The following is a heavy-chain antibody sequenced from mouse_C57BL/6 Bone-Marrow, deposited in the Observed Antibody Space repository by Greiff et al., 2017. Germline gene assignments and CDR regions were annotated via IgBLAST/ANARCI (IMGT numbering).Heavy chain of an antibody. V-gene: IGHV2-2*01. CDR1: GFSLTSYG. J-gene: IGHJ2*01. D-gene: IGHD2-3*01. CDR3: ARKGWENYFDY. CDR2: IWSGGST. Sequence: VKLMESGPGLVQPSQSLSITCTVSGFSLTSYGVHWVRQSPGKGLEWLGVIWSGGSTDYNAAFISRLSISKDNSKSQVFFKMNSLQADDTAIYYCARKGWENYFDYWGQGTTLTVSS.